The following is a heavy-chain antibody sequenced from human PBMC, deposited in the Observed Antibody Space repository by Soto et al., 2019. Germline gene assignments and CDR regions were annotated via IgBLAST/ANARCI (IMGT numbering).Heavy chain of an antibody. Sequence: LETLRLTNSVADGTIVSLGYYWLWISQPPGKGLEWIGSIYYSGSTYYNPSLKSRVTISVDTSKNQFSLKLSSVTAADTAVYYCARHFGEEYSYLGYWGQGTLVTVSS. D-gene: IGHD2-15*01. V-gene: IGHV4-39*01. J-gene: IGHJ4*02. CDR2: IYYSGST. CDR1: DGTIVSLGYY. CDR3: ARHFGEEYSYLGY.